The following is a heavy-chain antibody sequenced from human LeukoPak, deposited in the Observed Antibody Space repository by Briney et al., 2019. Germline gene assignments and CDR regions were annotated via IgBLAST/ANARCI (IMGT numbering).Heavy chain of an antibody. CDR2: IYYSGST. D-gene: IGHD2-2*01. V-gene: IGHV4-39*01. CDR3: ARHVGYCSSTSCYLDAFDI. CDR1: GGSISSSSYY. Sequence: SETLSLTCTVSGGSISSSSYYWDWIRQPPGKGLEWIGSIYYSGSTYYNPSLKSRVTISVDTSKNQFSLKLSSVTAADTAVYYCARHVGYCSSTSCYLDAFDIWGQGTMVTVSS. J-gene: IGHJ3*02.